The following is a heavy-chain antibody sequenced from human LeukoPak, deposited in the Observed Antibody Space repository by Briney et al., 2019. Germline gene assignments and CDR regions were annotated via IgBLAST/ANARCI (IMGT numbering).Heavy chain of an antibody. Sequence: GASVKVSCKVSGYTLTELSMHWVRQAPGKGLEWMGGFDPEDGETIYAQKFQDRVTMTEDTSTDTAYMELSSLRSEDTAVYYCATSPPYYGDYVGDAFDIWGQGTMVTVSS. J-gene: IGHJ3*02. D-gene: IGHD4-17*01. V-gene: IGHV1-24*01. CDR2: FDPEDGET. CDR3: ATSPPYYGDYVGDAFDI. CDR1: GYTLTELS.